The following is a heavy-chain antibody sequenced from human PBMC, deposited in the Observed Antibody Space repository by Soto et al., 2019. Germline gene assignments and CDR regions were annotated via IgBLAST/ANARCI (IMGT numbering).Heavy chain of an antibody. CDR2: ISAYNGNT. CDR3: ARGEAGCTNGVCLFDY. Sequence: QVQLVQSGAEVKKPGASVKVSCKASGYTFTSYGISWVRQAPGQGLEWMGWISAYNGNTNYAQKLQGIVTMTTETSTSPAYMELRSLRSDDTAVYYCARGEAGCTNGVCLFDYWGQGTLVTVSS. D-gene: IGHD2-8*01. V-gene: IGHV1-18*01. CDR1: GYTFTSYG. J-gene: IGHJ4*02.